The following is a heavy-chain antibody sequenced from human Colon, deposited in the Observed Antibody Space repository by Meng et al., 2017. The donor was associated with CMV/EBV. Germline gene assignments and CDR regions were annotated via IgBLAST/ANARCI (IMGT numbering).Heavy chain of an antibody. CDR2: INSDGSST. Sequence: GESLKISCAASGFTFSSYWMHWVRQAPGKGLVWVSRINSDGSSTNYADSVKGRFTISRDNAKNTLYLQMNSLRAEDTAVYFCARENVRLFYTMDVWGQGTTVTVSS. J-gene: IGHJ6*02. CDR3: ARENVRLFYTMDV. CDR1: GFTFSSYW. V-gene: IGHV3-74*01. D-gene: IGHD2/OR15-2a*01.